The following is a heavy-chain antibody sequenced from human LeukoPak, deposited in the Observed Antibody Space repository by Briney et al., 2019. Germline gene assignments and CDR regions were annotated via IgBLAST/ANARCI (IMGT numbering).Heavy chain of an antibody. CDR3: ARDSSGYYDFDY. D-gene: IGHD3-22*01. J-gene: IGHJ4*02. CDR2: IWYDGSNK. CDR1: GFTFSSYG. V-gene: IGHV3-33*01. Sequence: GRSLRLSCAASGFTFSSYGMHWVRQAPGKGLEWVAVIWYDGSNKYYADSVKGRVTISRDNAKNSLYLQMNSLRAEDTAVYYCARDSSGYYDFDYWGQGTLVTVSS.